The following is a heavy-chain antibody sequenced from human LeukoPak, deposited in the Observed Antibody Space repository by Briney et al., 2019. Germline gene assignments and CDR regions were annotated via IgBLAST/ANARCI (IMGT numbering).Heavy chain of an antibody. CDR2: IYHSGGS. Sequence: SGTLSLTCTVSGASISDYSWSWVRQPPGKGLEYIGDIYHSGGSTYNPSLQSRATISIKTSTSQFSLRLRSVIAAEKAAYYCGGAMCRGFDYWGQGTLVTVSS. D-gene: IGHD1-26*01. CDR3: GGAMCRGFDY. V-gene: IGHV4-59*01. J-gene: IGHJ4*02. CDR1: GASISDYS.